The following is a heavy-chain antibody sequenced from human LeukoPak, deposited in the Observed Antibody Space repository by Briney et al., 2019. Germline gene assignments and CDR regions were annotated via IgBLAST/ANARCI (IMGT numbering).Heavy chain of an antibody. J-gene: IGHJ4*02. D-gene: IGHD6-13*01. CDR3: ASSSSWYGFDY. CDR2: IYSGGST. CDR1: GFTASSNY. V-gene: IGHV3-53*01. Sequence: GGSLRLSCAASGFTASSNYMSWVRQAPGKGLEWVSVIYSGGSTYYADSVKGRFTISRDNSKNTLYLQMNSLRAEDTAVYYCASSSSWYGFDYWGQGTLVTVSS.